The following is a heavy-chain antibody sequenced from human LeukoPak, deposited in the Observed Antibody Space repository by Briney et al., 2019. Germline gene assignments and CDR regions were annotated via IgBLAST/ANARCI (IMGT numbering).Heavy chain of an antibody. Sequence: GGSLRLSCAASGFTFRSYWMSWVRQAPGKGLEWVANIKQDGTEKYYVDSVKGRFTISRDNAKNSLYLQMNSLRAEDTAVYYCAVGDYVVNYWGQGTLVTVSS. D-gene: IGHD4-17*01. CDR1: GFTFRSYW. CDR3: AVGDYVVNY. J-gene: IGHJ4*02. CDR2: IKQDGTEK. V-gene: IGHV3-7*01.